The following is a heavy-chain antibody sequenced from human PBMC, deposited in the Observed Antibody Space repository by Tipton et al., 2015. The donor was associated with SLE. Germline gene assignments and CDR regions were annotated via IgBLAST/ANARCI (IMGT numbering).Heavy chain of an antibody. CDR2: IYHSGSI. J-gene: IGHJ6*03. CDR3: TRGHFNSGTFPYYNYYYYMDV. CDR1: GYSISSGYY. V-gene: IGHV4-38-2*02. Sequence: TLSLTCSVSGYSISSGYYWGWIRQPPGKGLEWIGNIYHSGSIYQNPSLKGRVTISVDTSKNQFSLHLSSVTAADTAVYYCTRGHFNSGTFPYYNYYYYMDVWGKGTAVTVSS. D-gene: IGHD3-10*01.